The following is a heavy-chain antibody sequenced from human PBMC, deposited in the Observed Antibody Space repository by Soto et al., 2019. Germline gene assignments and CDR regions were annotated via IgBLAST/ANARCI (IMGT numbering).Heavy chain of an antibody. D-gene: IGHD3-10*01. CDR3: ARDKAGGAAADY. CDR2: INAGNGNT. V-gene: IGHV1-3*01. Sequence: ASVKVSCKASGYTFTSYAMHWVRQAPGQRLEWMGWINAGNGNTKYSQKFQGRVTITRDTSASTAYMELSSLRSEDTAVYYCARDKAGGAAADYWGQGTMVTVYS. CDR1: GYTFTSYA. J-gene: IGHJ4*02.